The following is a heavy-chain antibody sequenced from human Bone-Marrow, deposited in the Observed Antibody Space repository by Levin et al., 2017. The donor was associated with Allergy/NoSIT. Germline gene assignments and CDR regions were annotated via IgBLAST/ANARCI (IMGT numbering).Heavy chain of an antibody. CDR2: ISDDGSKK. CDR3: AKDLTSYYGSGSLPDFDS. Sequence: GGSLRLSCAASGFTFSSYGMHWVRQAPGKGLEWVAVISDDGSKKYYADSVKGRFTISRDNSKDKVFLQMNSLRREDAAVYYCAKDLTSYYGSGSLPDFDSWGQGTLVTVPS. CDR1: GFTFSSYG. J-gene: IGHJ5*01. D-gene: IGHD3-10*01. V-gene: IGHV3-30*18.